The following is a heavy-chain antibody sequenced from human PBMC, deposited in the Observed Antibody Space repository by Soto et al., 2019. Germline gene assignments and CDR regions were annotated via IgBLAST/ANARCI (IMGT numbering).Heavy chain of an antibody. V-gene: IGHV4-59*01. Sequence: SETLSVTCTVSCGSISSDYWSWIRQPPGKGLEWIGYIYYSGSTNYNPSLKSRVTISVDTSKNQFSLKLSSVTAADTAVYYCARGLVATSAVGFDPWGQGTLVTVSS. J-gene: IGHJ5*02. CDR1: CGSISSDY. CDR3: ARGLVATSAVGFDP. D-gene: IGHD5-12*01. CDR2: IYYSGST.